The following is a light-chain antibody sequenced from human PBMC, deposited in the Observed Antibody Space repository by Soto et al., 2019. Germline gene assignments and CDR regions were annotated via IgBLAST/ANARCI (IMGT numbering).Light chain of an antibody. CDR2: DAS. J-gene: IGKJ1*01. Sequence: EFVLTQSPGTLSLSPGERATLSCRASQTVRNNYLAWYQQKPGQAPRLLIYDASSRATGIPDRFSGGGSGTDFTLTISKLEPDDFAVYYCQQYAGSLGTLGQGTKVDNK. V-gene: IGKV3-20*01. CDR1: QTVRNNY. CDR3: QQYAGSLGT.